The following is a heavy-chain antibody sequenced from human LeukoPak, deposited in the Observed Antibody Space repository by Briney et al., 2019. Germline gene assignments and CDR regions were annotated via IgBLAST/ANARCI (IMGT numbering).Heavy chain of an antibody. D-gene: IGHD5-18*01. Sequence: ASVKVSCKSPGYTFTSYYMHWVRQAPGQGLEWMGIINPSGGSTSYAQKFQGRVTMTRDTSTSTVYMELSSLRSEDTAVYYCARDLPVDTAMVPGDYWGQGTLVTVSS. CDR2: INPSGGST. CDR3: ARDLPVDTAMVPGDY. V-gene: IGHV1-46*01. CDR1: GYTFTSYY. J-gene: IGHJ4*02.